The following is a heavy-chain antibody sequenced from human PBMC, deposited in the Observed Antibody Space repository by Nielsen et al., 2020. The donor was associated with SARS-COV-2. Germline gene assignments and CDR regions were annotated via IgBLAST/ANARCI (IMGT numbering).Heavy chain of an antibody. J-gene: IGHJ4*02. V-gene: IGHV3-23*01. Sequence: GESLKISCAASGFTFSIYAMIWVRQAPGKGLEWVSGISGSGGSTYYADSVKGRFTISRDNAKNSLYLQMNALRAEDTAVYYCAREGRNLPLNYWGQGTLVTVSS. CDR1: GFTFSIYA. CDR2: ISGSGGST. CDR3: AREGRNLPLNY.